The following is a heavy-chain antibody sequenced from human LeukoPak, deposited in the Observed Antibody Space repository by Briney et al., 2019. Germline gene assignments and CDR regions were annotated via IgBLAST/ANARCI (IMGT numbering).Heavy chain of an antibody. CDR2: ISDSGGYT. CDR3: AKGGSYRSQPYFDY. D-gene: IGHD3-16*02. J-gene: IGHJ4*02. CDR1: GLTFRAYA. V-gene: IGHV3-23*01. Sequence: GGSLRLSCAASGLTFRAYAMSWVRQAPGKGLEWVSSISDSGGYTFYADSVKGRFTISRDNSKNTVYLQMNSLRAEDTAVYYCAKGGSYRSQPYFDYWGQGTPVTVSS.